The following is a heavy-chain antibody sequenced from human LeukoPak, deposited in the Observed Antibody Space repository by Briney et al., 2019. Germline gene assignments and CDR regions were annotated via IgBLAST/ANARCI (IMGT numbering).Heavy chain of an antibody. Sequence: ASVKVSCKAPGYTFTSYGISWVRQAPGQGLEWMGWISAYNGNTNYAQKLQGRVAMTTDTSTSTAYMELRSLRSDDTAVYYCARDLYYYDSSGYCHFDYWGQGTLVTVSS. V-gene: IGHV1-18*01. CDR3: ARDLYYYDSSGYCHFDY. J-gene: IGHJ4*02. CDR1: GYTFTSYG. D-gene: IGHD3-22*01. CDR2: ISAYNGNT.